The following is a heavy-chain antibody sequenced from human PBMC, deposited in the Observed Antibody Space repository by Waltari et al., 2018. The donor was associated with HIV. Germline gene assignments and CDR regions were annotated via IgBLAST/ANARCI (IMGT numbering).Heavy chain of an antibody. CDR1: ADILSTSC. V-gene: IGHV1-69*01. CDR3: ARVLNADVYYGNSDERHYFDY. Sequence: QVQLVQSGAAVKKPGSSVKVSCTASADILSTSCLRWVRQVPGQGLAWLGGSITGLGRANDGEKLQGRGTFSAEESTGRGYMELSGRRPEDTAIYYCARVLNADVYYGNSDERHYFDYWGQGTLVTVSS. J-gene: IGHJ4*02. CDR2: SITGLGRA. D-gene: IGHD3-10*01.